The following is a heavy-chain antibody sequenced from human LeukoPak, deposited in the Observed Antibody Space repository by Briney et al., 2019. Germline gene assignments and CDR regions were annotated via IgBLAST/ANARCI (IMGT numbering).Heavy chain of an antibody. CDR3: AREWHDFWSGYYAPNYYYMDV. CDR2: ISSSSSYI. J-gene: IGHJ6*03. CDR1: GFTFSSYS. V-gene: IGHV3-21*01. D-gene: IGHD3-3*01. Sequence: GGSLRLSCAASGFTFSSYSMNWVRQAPGKGLEWVSSISSSSSYIYYADSVKGRFTISRDNAKNSLYLQMNSLRAEDTAVYYCAREWHDFWSGYYAPNYYYMDVWGKGTTVTVSS.